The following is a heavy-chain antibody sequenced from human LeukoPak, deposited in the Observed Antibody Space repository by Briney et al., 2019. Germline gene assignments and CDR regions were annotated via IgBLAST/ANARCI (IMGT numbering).Heavy chain of an antibody. V-gene: IGHV1-69*04. D-gene: IGHD6-6*01. CDR3: ARVGVRGYSSSSDDDY. Sequence: SVKVSCKASGGTFSSYAISWVRQAPGQGLEWMGRIIPILGIANYAQKFQGRVTITADESTSTAYMELSSLRSEDTAVYYCARVGVRGYSSSSDDDYWGQGTLVTVSS. CDR2: IIPILGIA. CDR1: GGTFSSYA. J-gene: IGHJ4*02.